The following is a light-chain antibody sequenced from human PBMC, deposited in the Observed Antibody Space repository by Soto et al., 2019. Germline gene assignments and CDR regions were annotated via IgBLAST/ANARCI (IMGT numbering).Light chain of an antibody. CDR2: GAS. Sequence: EIVLTQSPGTLSLSPGERATLSCRASQSVSSSYLAWHQQKPGQAPRLLIYGASSRATGIPDRFSGSGSWTDFNLTISSLEPEDFAVYYCQQYGGSPPYTFGQGTKLESK. V-gene: IGKV3-20*01. J-gene: IGKJ2*01. CDR1: QSVSSSY. CDR3: QQYGGSPPYT.